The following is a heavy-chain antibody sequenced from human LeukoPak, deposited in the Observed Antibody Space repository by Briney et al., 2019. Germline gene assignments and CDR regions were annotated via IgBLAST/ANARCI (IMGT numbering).Heavy chain of an antibody. CDR3: ARGGGYSSPSYDY. CDR2: IYTDGGT. CDR1: GLTVSSYY. Sequence: GGSLRLSCAASGLTVSSYYVTWVRQVPGKGLEWVSVIYTDGGTYYADSVKGRFTISRDNSKNTLYLQMNSLRAEDTAVYYCARGGGYSSPSYDYWGQGTLVTVSS. V-gene: IGHV3-53*01. D-gene: IGHD6-13*01. J-gene: IGHJ4*02.